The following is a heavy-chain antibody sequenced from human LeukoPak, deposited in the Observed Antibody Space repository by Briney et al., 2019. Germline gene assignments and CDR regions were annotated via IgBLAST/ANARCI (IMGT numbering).Heavy chain of an antibody. D-gene: IGHD3-3*01. CDR1: GGTFSSYA. Sequence: GASVKVSCKASGGTFSSYAISWVRQAPGQGLEWMGGISPIFGTANYAQKFQGRVTITADESTSTAYMELSSLRSEDTAVYYCAKTYYDLWSETPYYYYMDVWGKGTTVTVSS. V-gene: IGHV1-69*13. J-gene: IGHJ6*03. CDR3: AKTYYDLWSETPYYYYMDV. CDR2: ISPIFGTA.